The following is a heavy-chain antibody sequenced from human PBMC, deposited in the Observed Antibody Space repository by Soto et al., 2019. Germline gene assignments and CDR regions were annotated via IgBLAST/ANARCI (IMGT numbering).Heavy chain of an antibody. J-gene: IGHJ6*02. V-gene: IGHV3-73*02. CDR3: TKLGLYGMDV. Sequence: EVQLVESGGGLVQPGGSLKLSCAASGFTFSGSAMHWVRQASGKGLEWVGRIRSKANSYATAYAASVKGRFTISRDDSKNTAYLQMNSLKTEDTAVYYCTKLGLYGMDVWGQGTTVTVSS. CDR1: GFTFSGSA. CDR2: IRSKANSYAT.